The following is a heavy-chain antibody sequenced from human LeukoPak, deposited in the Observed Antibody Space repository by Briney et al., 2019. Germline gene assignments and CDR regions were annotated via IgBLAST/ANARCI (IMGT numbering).Heavy chain of an antibody. Sequence: NSSETLSLTCAVYGGSFSGYYWGWIRQPPGKGLEWIGSIYYSGSTYYNPSLKSRVTISVDTSKNQFSLKLSSVTAADTAVYYCARGRPITIFGVVIPNWFDPWGQGTLVTVSS. D-gene: IGHD3-3*01. V-gene: IGHV4-34*01. J-gene: IGHJ5*02. CDR2: IYYSGST. CDR3: ARGRPITIFGVVIPNWFDP. CDR1: GGSFSGYY.